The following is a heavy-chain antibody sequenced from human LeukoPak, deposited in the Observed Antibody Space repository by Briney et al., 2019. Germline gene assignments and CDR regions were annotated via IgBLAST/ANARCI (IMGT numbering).Heavy chain of an antibody. V-gene: IGHV3-23*01. Sequence: GGSPRLSCAASGFTFSSCAIGWGPQPPGRGLEWVSAISGSFGSTYYADSVKGRFTISRDNPKNTLYLQMNSLRAEDTAVYYCAKNSGYGGEFTFDYWGQGTLVTVSS. D-gene: IGHD5-12*01. CDR1: GFTFSSCA. CDR3: AKNSGYGGEFTFDY. CDR2: ISGSFGST. J-gene: IGHJ4*02.